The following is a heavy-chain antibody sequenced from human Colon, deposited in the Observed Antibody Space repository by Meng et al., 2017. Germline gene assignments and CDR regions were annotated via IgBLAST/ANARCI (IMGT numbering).Heavy chain of an antibody. D-gene: IGHD3-9*01. V-gene: IGHV4-59*01. CDR2: IYYSGGP. Sequence: QVQVQESGPGLVKPSETLSLTCTVSGGSITSYYWSWIRQSPGKGLEWIGNIYYSGGPNYNPSLKSRVTLSVDMSKNQFSLKLKSVTAADTAVYYCATTGGTVTGYVLHHWGQGRLVTVSS. CDR3: ATTGGTVTGYVLHH. CDR1: GGSITSYY. J-gene: IGHJ1*01.